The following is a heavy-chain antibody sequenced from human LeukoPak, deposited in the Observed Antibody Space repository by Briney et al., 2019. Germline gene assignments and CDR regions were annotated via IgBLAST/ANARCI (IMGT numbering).Heavy chain of an antibody. CDR2: ISYDGSNK. V-gene: IGHV3-30-3*01. J-gene: IGHJ4*02. D-gene: IGHD3-10*01. CDR3: ARSRIKLTKIHWDY. Sequence: GRSLRLSCAASGFTFSSYAMHWVRQAPGKGLEWVAVISYDGSNKYYADSVKGRFTISRDNSKNTLYLQMNSLRAEDTAVYYCARSRIKLTKIHWDYWGQGTLVTVSS. CDR1: GFTFSSYA.